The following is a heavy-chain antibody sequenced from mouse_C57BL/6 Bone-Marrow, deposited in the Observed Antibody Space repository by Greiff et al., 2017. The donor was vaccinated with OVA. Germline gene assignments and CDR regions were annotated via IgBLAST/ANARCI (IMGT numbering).Heavy chain of an antibody. CDR3: ARDDEDAMDY. CDR1: GYTFTSYG. CDR2: IYPRSGNT. J-gene: IGHJ4*01. V-gene: IGHV1-81*01. Sequence: QVQLQQSGAELARPGASVKLSCKASGYTFTSYGISWVKQRTGQGLEWIGEIYPRSGNTYYNEKFKGKATLTADKSSSTAYMELRSLTYEDSAVYFCARDDEDAMDYWGQGTSVTVSS.